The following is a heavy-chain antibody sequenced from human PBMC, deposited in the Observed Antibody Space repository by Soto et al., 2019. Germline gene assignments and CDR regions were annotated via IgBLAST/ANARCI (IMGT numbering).Heavy chain of an antibody. CDR3: ARVVASYDYGDQPFDY. D-gene: IGHD4-17*01. CDR1: GGSIGSYY. V-gene: IGHV4-59*01. Sequence: SETLSLTCTVSGGSIGSYYWSWIRQPPGKGLEWIGYIYYSGSTNYNPSLKSRVTISVDTSKNQFSLKLSSVTAADTAVYYCARVVASYDYGDQPFDYWGQGTLVTVSS. J-gene: IGHJ4*02. CDR2: IYYSGST.